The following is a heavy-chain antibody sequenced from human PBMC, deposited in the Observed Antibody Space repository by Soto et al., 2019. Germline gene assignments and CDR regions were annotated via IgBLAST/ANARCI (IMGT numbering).Heavy chain of an antibody. CDR1: GLTFSAFA. J-gene: IGHJ4*02. CDR3: AKAFYSGNYYRLDY. CDR2: ISGSGGIT. V-gene: IGHV3-23*01. D-gene: IGHD1-26*01. Sequence: GGSLRLSCAASGLTFSAFAMSWVRQAPGKGLEWVSAISGSGGITYYADSVKGRFTIPRDNSKNTLYLQMNSLRAEDTAVYYCAKAFYSGNYYRLDYWGQGTLVTVSS.